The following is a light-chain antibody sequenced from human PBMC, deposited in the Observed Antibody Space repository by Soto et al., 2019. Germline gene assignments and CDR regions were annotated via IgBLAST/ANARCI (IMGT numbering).Light chain of an antibody. CDR3: QQYNNWPRT. J-gene: IGKJ1*01. Sequence: EVAMTQSPATLSVSPGEGATLSCRASQSVNSNFAWYQQKPGQAPRLLIYAASTRATGIPARFTGSGSGTEFTLTITSLQSEDFAVYYCQQYNNWPRTFGQGTKVEIK. V-gene: IGKV3-15*01. CDR1: QSVNSN. CDR2: AAS.